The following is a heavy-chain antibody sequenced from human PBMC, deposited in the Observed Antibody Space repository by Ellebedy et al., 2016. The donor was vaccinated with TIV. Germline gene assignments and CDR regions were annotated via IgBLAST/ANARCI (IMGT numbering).Heavy chain of an antibody. D-gene: IGHD3-9*01. CDR3: ARESVRYFDCDY. Sequence: GESLKISCAASGFIITGYEMNWVRQVPGKGLVWLSRINTDGSSTSYAGSVEGRFTISRDNAKKTVFLDMNNLRAEDTAVYYCARESVRYFDCDYWGQGTLVTVSS. V-gene: IGHV3-74*01. J-gene: IGHJ4*02. CDR1: GFIITGYE. CDR2: INTDGSST.